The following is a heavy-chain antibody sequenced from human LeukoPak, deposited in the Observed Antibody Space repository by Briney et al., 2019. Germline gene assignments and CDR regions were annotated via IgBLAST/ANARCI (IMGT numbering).Heavy chain of an antibody. Sequence: SETLSLTCTVSGGSISSGSYCWSWIRQPAGKGLEWIGRIYTSGSTNYNPSLKSRVTISVDTSKNQFSLKLSSVTAADTAVYYCARVFSNPETPGTSLLSYWFDPWGQGTLVTVSS. CDR1: GGSISSGSYC. D-gene: IGHD2-2*01. J-gene: IGHJ5*02. V-gene: IGHV4-61*02. CDR2: IYTSGST. CDR3: ARVFSNPETPGTSLLSYWFDP.